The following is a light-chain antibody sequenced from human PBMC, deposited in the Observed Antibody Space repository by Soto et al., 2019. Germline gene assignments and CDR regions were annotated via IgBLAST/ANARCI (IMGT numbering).Light chain of an antibody. CDR3: SSYRRTNTLV. CDR2: DVS. Sequence: QSVLTQPASVSGSPGQSITISCTVTSSDINTYEYVSWYQQHPGKAPKLIIYDVSSRPSGVSNRFSGSKSGNTASLSISGLQAEDEADYYCSSYRRTNTLVFGTGTKVTVL. J-gene: IGLJ1*01. CDR1: SSDINTYEY. V-gene: IGLV2-14*01.